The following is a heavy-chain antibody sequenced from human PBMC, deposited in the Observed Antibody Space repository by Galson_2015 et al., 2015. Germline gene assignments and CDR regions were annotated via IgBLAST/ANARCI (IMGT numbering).Heavy chain of an antibody. J-gene: IGHJ4*02. V-gene: IGHV3-30*18. Sequence: SLRLSCAASGFTFSSYGMHWVRQAPGKGLEWVAVISYDGSNKYYADSVEGRFTISRDNSKNTLYLQMNSLRAEDTAVYYCAKASRIVGATTSGFDYWGQGTLVTVSS. CDR2: ISYDGSNK. CDR1: GFTFSSYG. CDR3: AKASRIVGATTSGFDY. D-gene: IGHD1-26*01.